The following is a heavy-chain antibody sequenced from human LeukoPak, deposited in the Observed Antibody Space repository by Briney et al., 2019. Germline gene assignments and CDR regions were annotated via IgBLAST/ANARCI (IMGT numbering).Heavy chain of an antibody. V-gene: IGHV3-7*01. Sequence: GGSLRLPCVASGFTFRTYWMSWVRQAPGKGLEWVANINEDGSEKYYVDSVEGRFSISRDNAKNLLYLQMDSLRVEDTAVYFCARECFHDSDIYWRDAFDIWGQGTMVTVPS. D-gene: IGHD3-9*01. J-gene: IGHJ3*02. CDR1: GFTFRTYW. CDR3: ARECFHDSDIYWRDAFDI. CDR2: INEDGSEK.